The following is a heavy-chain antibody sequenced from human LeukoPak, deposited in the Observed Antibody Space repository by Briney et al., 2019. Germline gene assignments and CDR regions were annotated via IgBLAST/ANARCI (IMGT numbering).Heavy chain of an antibody. CDR1: GFTFNNYW. D-gene: IGHD2-2*01. Sequence: QSGGSLRLSCAASGFTFNNYWMSCVRQAPGKGLEWVANINQDGSEKYYVDSVKGRFTISRDNAKNSLYLQMNSLRVEDTAVYHCARGQLLDYWGQGALVTVSS. V-gene: IGHV3-7*01. CDR2: INQDGSEK. J-gene: IGHJ4*02. CDR3: ARGQLLDY.